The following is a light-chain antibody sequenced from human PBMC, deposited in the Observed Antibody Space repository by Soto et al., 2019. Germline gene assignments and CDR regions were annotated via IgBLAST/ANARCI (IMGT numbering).Light chain of an antibody. CDR1: TSNIGSNP. J-gene: IGLJ3*02. CDR2: SNN. Sequence: QSVLTQPPSASGTPGQRVTISCSGSTSNIGSNPVNWYQQLPGPAPKLLIYSNNQRPSGVPDRVSGSKSGTSASRAISGLQSEDEADYYCAAWDDSLNGPGVFGGGTQLTVL. CDR3: AAWDDSLNGPGV. V-gene: IGLV1-44*01.